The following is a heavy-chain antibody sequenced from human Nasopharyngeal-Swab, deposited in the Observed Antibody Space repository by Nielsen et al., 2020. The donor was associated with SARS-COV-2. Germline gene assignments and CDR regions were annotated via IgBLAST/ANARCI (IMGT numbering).Heavy chain of an antibody. CDR1: GGTFSSYA. J-gene: IGHJ4*02. CDR2: IIPILGIA. CDR3: AWEEPALVGATFDY. Sequence: SVKVSCKASGGTFSSYAISWVRQAPGQGLEWMGRIIPILGIANYAQKFQGRVTITADKSTSTAYMELSSLRSEDTAVYYCAWEEPALVGATFDYWGQGTLVTVSP. V-gene: IGHV1-69*04. D-gene: IGHD1-26*01.